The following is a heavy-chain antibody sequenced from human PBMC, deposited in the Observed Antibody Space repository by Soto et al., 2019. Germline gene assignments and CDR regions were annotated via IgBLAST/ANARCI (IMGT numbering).Heavy chain of an antibody. J-gene: IGHJ6*02. CDR2: ISYDGSNK. D-gene: IGHD3-3*01. V-gene: IGHV3-30*18. Sequence: GGSLRLSCAASGFTFSSYGMHWVRQAPGKGLEWVAVISYDGSNKYYADSVKGRFTISRDNSKNTLYLQMNSLRAEDTAVYYCAKALITIFGVVPFPEGGGMDVWGQGTTVTVSS. CDR3: AKALITIFGVVPFPEGGGMDV. CDR1: GFTFSSYG.